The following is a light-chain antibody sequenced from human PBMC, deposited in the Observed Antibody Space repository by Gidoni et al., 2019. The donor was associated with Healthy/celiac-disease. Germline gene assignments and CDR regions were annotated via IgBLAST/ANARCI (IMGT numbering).Light chain of an antibody. CDR1: QSVSSY. V-gene: IGKV3-11*01. CDR2: DAS. J-gene: IGKJ4*01. Sequence: PGERATLSCRASQSVSSYLAWYQQNPGQAPRLLIYDASNRATGIPARFSGSGSGTDFTLTISSLEPEDFAVYYCQQRSNWPTFGGGTKVEIK. CDR3: QQRSNWPT.